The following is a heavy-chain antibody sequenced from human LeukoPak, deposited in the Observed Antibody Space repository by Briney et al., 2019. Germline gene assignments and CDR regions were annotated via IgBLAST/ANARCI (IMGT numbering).Heavy chain of an antibody. CDR3: AKDPQYSFYYYDSSGYYDY. CDR1: GFTFSSYA. J-gene: IGHJ4*02. Sequence: PGRSLRLSCAASGFTFSSYAMHWVRQAPGKGLEWVAVISFDGSNKYYADSVKGRFTISRDNPKNTLYLQMNSLRAEDTAVYYCAKDPQYSFYYYDSSGYYDYWGQGTLVTVSS. V-gene: IGHV3-30-3*01. D-gene: IGHD3-22*01. CDR2: ISFDGSNK.